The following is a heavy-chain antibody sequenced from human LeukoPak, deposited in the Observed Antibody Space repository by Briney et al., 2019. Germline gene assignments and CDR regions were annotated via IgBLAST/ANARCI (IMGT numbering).Heavy chain of an antibody. CDR1: GFTFSSYA. CDR2: ISYDGSNK. CDR3: ARDRTYYDILTGNPNYWYFDL. V-gene: IGHV3-30-3*01. D-gene: IGHD3-9*01. Sequence: GRSLRLSCAASGFTFSSYAMHWVRQAPGKGLEWVAVISYDGSNKYYADSVKGRFTISRDNSKNALYLQMNSLRAEDTAVYYCARDRTYYDILTGNPNYWYFDLWGRGTLVTVSS. J-gene: IGHJ2*01.